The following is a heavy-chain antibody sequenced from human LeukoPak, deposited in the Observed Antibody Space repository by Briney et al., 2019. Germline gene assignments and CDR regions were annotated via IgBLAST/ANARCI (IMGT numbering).Heavy chain of an antibody. CDR2: INDNGAGT. CDR3: ARVGLIVGATIDI. J-gene: IGHJ3*02. V-gene: IGHV3-23*01. CDR1: GFTFSSYA. Sequence: GGSLRLSCAASGFTFSSYAMSWVRQAPGKGLKWVSTINDNGAGTYYADSVKGRFTISRDNSKNTLYLQMNSLRAEDTAVYYCARVGLIVGATIDIWGQGTMVTVSS. D-gene: IGHD1-26*01.